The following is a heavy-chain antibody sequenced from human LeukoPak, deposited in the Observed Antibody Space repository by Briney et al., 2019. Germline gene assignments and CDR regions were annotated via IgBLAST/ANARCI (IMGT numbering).Heavy chain of an antibody. CDR2: IKQDGSEK. Sequence: PGGSLRLSCAASGFTFSSYWMSWVRQAPGKGLEWVANIKQDGSEKYYVDSVKGRFTISRDNAKNSLYLQMNSLRAEDTAVYYCARDVSSQGYYYYYYMDVWGKGTTVTVSS. J-gene: IGHJ6*03. CDR1: GFTFSSYW. CDR3: ARDVSSQGYYYYYYMDV. V-gene: IGHV3-7*01. D-gene: IGHD6-13*01.